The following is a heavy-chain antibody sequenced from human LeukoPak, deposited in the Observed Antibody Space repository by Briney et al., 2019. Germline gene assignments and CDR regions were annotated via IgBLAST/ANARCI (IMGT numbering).Heavy chain of an antibody. Sequence: GGSLRLSCAASGFTFSSYGMHWVRQAPGKGLEGVAVIRYEGSNKYYADSVKGRFTISRDNSKNTLYLQMNSLRAEDTAVYYCAKDLLDSSSPQGVDYWGQGTLVTVSS. V-gene: IGHV3-30*02. CDR1: GFTFSSYG. CDR3: AKDLLDSSSPQGVDY. D-gene: IGHD6-6*01. CDR2: IRYEGSNK. J-gene: IGHJ4*02.